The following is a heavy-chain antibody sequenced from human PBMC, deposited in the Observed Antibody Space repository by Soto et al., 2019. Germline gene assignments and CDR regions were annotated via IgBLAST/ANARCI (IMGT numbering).Heavy chain of an antibody. J-gene: IGHJ4*02. D-gene: IGHD5-12*01. CDR3: ARDQGGYGIFDD. Sequence: QVQLVQSGPEVKKPEASVKVSCKTSGYTFTSSGISWVRQAPGQGPEWMGWISGHNGVTNFARNFPDRVTLTIDSSTTTAYMEVRSLSFADTAIYYCARDQGGYGIFDDWGQGTLVTVSS. CDR1: GYTFTSSG. V-gene: IGHV1-18*04. CDR2: ISGHNGVT.